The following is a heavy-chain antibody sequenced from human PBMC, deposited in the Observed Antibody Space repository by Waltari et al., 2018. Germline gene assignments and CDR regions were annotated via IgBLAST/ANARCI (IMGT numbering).Heavy chain of an antibody. D-gene: IGHD3-9*01. CDR2: IYHSGST. V-gene: IGHV4-38-2*01. CDR3: ARIPARGRYFDWLLSDPSYYGMDV. J-gene: IGHJ6*02. CDR1: GSSSSSGYY. Sequence: QVQLQESGPGLVKPSETLSLPCPVPGSSSSSGYYWGWIRHPPGKGLEWIGSIYHSGSTYYNPSLKSRVTISVDTSKNQFSLKLSSVTAADTAVYYCARIPARGRYFDWLLSDPSYYGMDVWGQGTTVTV.